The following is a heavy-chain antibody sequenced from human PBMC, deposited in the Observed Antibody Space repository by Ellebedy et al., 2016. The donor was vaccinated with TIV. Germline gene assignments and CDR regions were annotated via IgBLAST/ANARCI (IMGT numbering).Heavy chain of an antibody. Sequence: AASVKVSCKASGYTFTGYYMHWLRQALGQGLEWMGIINPSGGSPSYAQKLQGRVTMTRDTSTSTVYKELRRLRYEDTAVYYCARARSNSYGYDYWGQGTLVTVSS. CDR1: GYTFTGYY. CDR3: ARARSNSYGYDY. J-gene: IGHJ4*02. D-gene: IGHD5-18*01. CDR2: INPSGGSP. V-gene: IGHV1-46*04.